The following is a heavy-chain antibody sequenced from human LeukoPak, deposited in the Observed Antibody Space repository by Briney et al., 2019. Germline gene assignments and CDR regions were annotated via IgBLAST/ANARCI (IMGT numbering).Heavy chain of an antibody. V-gene: IGHV1-69*13. D-gene: IGHD3-10*01. J-gene: IGHJ5*02. CDR2: IIPIFGTA. Sequence: GASVKVSCKASGGTFSSYAISWVRQAPGQGLEWMGGIIPIFGTANYAQKFQGRVTITADESTSTAYMELSSLRSEDTAVYYCARVPGRPVFRAWFDPWGQGTLVTVSS. CDR1: GGTFSSYA. CDR3: ARVPGRPVFRAWFDP.